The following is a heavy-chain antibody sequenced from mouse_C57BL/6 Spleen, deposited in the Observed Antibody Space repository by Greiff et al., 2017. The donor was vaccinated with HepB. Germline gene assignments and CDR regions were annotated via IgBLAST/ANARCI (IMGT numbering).Heavy chain of an antibody. CDR3: ASHYYGSSPAWFAY. V-gene: IGHV5-4*01. D-gene: IGHD1-1*01. J-gene: IGHJ3*01. CDR1: GFTFSSYA. Sequence: EVQVVESGGGLVKPGGSLKLSCAASGFTFSSYAMSWVRQTPEKRLEWVATISDGGSYTYYPDNVKGRFTISRDNAKNNLYLQMSHLKSEDTAMYYCASHYYGSSPAWFAYWGQGTLVTVSA. CDR2: ISDGGSYT.